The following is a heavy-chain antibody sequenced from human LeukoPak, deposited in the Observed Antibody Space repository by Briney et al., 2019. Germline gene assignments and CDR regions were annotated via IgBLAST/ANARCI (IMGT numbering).Heavy chain of an antibody. CDR2: IYYSGST. V-gene: IGHV4-31*03. CDR1: GGSISSGGYY. Sequence: PSETLSLTCTVSGGSISSGGYYWSWIRQHPGKGLEWIGYIYYSGSTYYNPSLKSRVTISVDTSKNQFSLKLSSVTAADTAVYYCARVYLRLFWRIHAFDIWGQGTMVTVSS. CDR3: ARVYLRLFWRIHAFDI. D-gene: IGHD3-22*01. J-gene: IGHJ3*02.